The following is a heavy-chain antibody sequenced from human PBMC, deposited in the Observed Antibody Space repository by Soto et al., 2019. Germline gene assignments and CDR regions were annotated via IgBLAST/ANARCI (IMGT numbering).Heavy chain of an antibody. CDR1: GVTMTYGGYS. Sequence: PSETLSLTCSVSGVTMTYGGYSWSWIRQHPGKGLEWIGYIYYSGSTYYNPSLKSRVTISVDTSKNQFSLKLSAVTAADTAVYYCAGSRDGYARRELDYWGQGTLVTVSS. CDR2: IYYSGST. V-gene: IGHV4-31*03. CDR3: AGSRDGYARRELDY. D-gene: IGHD5-12*01. J-gene: IGHJ4*02.